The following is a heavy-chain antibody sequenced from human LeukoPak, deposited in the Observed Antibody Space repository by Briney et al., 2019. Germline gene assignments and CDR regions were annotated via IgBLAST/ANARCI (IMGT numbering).Heavy chain of an antibody. D-gene: IGHD5-18*01. CDR1: GGSISSYY. CDR3: ARHPVDTALFDY. Sequence: SETLSLTCTVSGGSISSYYWSWIRQPPGKGLEWIGYIYYSGSTKYNPSLKSRVTISVDTSKNQFSLKLSSVTAADTAVYYCARHPVDTALFDYWGQGTLVTVSS. CDR2: IYYSGST. V-gene: IGHV4-59*08. J-gene: IGHJ4*02.